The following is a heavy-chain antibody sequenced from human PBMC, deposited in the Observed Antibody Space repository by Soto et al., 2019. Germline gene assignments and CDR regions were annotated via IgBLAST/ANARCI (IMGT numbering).Heavy chain of an antibody. CDR1: GDSVSSNSAA. CDR2: TYYRSKWYN. J-gene: IGHJ6*03. CDR3: ARGARRGCSSTSCLPDYYYYYMDV. Sequence: SQTLSLTCAISGDSVSSNSAAWNWIRQSPSRGLEWLGRTYYRSKWYNDYAVSVKSRITINPDTSKNQFSLQLNSVTPEDTAVYYCARGARRGCSSTSCLPDYYYYYMDVWGKGTTVTVSS. D-gene: IGHD2-2*01. V-gene: IGHV6-1*01.